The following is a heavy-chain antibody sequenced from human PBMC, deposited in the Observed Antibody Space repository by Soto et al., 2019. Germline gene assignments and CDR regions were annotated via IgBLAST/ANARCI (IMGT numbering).Heavy chain of an antibody. CDR2: IWYDGSNK. CDR1: GFIFSNYG. CDR3: ARANTSPFDY. J-gene: IGHJ4*02. V-gene: IGHV3-33*01. Sequence: QVQLVESGGGVVQPGRSLRLSCGASGFIFSNYGMHWIRQAPGKGLEWVIIIWYDGSNKWYADSVKGRFIISRDDSKNMVYLQMNSLRVDDTAIYYCARANTSPFDYWGRGTLVTVSS.